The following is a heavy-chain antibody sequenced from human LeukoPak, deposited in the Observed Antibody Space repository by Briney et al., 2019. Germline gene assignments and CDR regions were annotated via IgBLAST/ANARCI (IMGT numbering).Heavy chain of an antibody. J-gene: IGHJ4*02. D-gene: IGHD6-13*01. CDR2: IYYSGST. Sequence: SETLSLTCTVSGGSISSYYWSWIRQPPGKGLEWIGYIYYSGSTNYNPSLKSRVTISVDTSKNQFSLKLSSVTAADTAVYYCARGRGYVYFDYWGQGTLVTVSS. V-gene: IGHV4-59*01. CDR1: GGSISSYY. CDR3: ARGRGYVYFDY.